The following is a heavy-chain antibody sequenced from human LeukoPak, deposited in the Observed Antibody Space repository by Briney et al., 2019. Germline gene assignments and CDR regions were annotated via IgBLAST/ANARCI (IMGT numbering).Heavy chain of an antibody. V-gene: IGHV3-48*01. CDR1: GFTFSSYS. CDR2: ISSSSSTI. J-gene: IGHJ4*02. D-gene: IGHD5-12*01. CDR3: ARAWSRQLYDSGDIVATRSDFDY. Sequence: PGGSLRLSCAASGFTFSSYSMNGVRQAPGKGLEWVSYISSSSSTIYYADSVKGRFTISRDNAKNSLYLQMNSLRAEDTAVYYCARAWSRQLYDSGDIVATRSDFDYWGQGTLVTVSS.